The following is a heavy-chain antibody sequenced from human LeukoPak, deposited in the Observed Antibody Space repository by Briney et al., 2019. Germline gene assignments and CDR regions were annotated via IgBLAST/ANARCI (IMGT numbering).Heavy chain of an antibody. CDR2: IFNDGST. Sequence: GGSLRLSCAAPGFTVRSNYMSWVRQAPGKGLEWVSLIFNDGSTYYADSVKARFTISRDNSMDTLYLQMNSLRVEDTAVYYCARDPGGDNAYWGQGTLVTVSS. CDR1: GFTVRSNY. J-gene: IGHJ4*02. CDR3: ARDPGGDNAY. V-gene: IGHV3-66*01. D-gene: IGHD4-17*01.